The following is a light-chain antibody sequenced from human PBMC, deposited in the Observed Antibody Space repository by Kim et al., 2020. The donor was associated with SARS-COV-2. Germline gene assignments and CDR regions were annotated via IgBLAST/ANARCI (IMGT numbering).Light chain of an antibody. CDR1: QSVSSN. J-gene: IGKJ2*01. CDR3: QQYNNWPPYT. V-gene: IGKV3-15*01. Sequence: VSPGERATLSCRAGQSVSSNLAWYQQNPGQAPRLLIYVASTRATGIPARFSGSGSGTEFTLTISSLQSEDFAVYYCQQYNNWPPYTFGQGTKLEIK. CDR2: VAS.